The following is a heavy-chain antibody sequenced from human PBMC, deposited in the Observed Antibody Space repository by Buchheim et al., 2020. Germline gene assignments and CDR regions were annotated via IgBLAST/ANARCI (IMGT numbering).Heavy chain of an antibody. J-gene: IGHJ6*02. CDR1: GGSFSGYY. Sequence: QVQLQQWGAGLLKPSETLSLTCAVYGGSFSGYYWSWIRQPPGKGLEWIGEINHSGSTNYNPSLKSRVTISVDTSKNQFSLKLSSVTAADTAVYYCARGRYCSSTSCYTSYYYYGMDVWGQGTT. D-gene: IGHD2-2*02. CDR2: INHSGST. V-gene: IGHV4-34*01. CDR3: ARGRYCSSTSCYTSYYYYGMDV.